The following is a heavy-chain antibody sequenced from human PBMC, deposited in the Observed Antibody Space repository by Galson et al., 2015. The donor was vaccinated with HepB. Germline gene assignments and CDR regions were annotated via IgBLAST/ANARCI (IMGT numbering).Heavy chain of an antibody. CDR1: GYTFTSYA. Sequence: SVKVSCKASGYTFTSYAMHWVRQAPGQRLEWMGWINAGNGNTKYSQKFQGRVTITRDTSASTAYMELSSLRSEDTAVYYCARDLDSSGYGVWYWGQGTLVTVSS. D-gene: IGHD3-22*01. CDR2: INAGNGNT. J-gene: IGHJ4*02. CDR3: ARDLDSSGYGVWY. V-gene: IGHV1-3*01.